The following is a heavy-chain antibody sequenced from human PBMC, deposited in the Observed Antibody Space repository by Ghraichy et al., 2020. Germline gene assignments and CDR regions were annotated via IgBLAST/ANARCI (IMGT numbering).Heavy chain of an antibody. CDR2: IFYTGST. J-gene: IGHJ3*02. Sequence: SQTLSLTCTVSGGSFSSYYWSWIRQPPGKGLEWIGYIFYTGSTNYNPSLKSRVTISVDTSENQFSLKLSSVTAADTAVYYCAGGLDTAMARDVFDIWGQGTMVPVSS. CDR1: GGSFSSYY. D-gene: IGHD5-18*01. V-gene: IGHV4-59*01. CDR3: AGGLDTAMARDVFDI.